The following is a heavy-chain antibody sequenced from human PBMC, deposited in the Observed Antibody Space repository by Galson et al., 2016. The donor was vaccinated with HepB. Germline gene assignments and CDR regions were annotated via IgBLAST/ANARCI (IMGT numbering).Heavy chain of an antibody. CDR1: EFTVSSNY. CDR3: ATLNPLFYAMDV. V-gene: IGHV3-53*01. CDR2: IYSGGNT. Sequence: SLRLSCAASEFTVSSNYMSWVRQAPGKGLEWVSVIYSGGNTFYADSVMGRFTISRDNSKNTLYLQMNSLRAEDTAVYYCATLNPLFYAMDVWGQGTTVTVS. J-gene: IGHJ6*02.